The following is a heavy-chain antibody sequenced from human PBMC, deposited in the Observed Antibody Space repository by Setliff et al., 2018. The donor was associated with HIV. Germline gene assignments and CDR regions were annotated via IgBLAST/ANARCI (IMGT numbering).Heavy chain of an antibody. V-gene: IGHV1-18*01. CDR1: GYTFTNYG. CDR3: ATGLSSTDPSSNS. D-gene: IGHD1-1*01. J-gene: IGHJ4*02. CDR2: INTHNGNT. Sequence: ASVKVSCKASGYTFTNYGLSWVRQAPGQGLEWMGWINTHNGNTNSAQKFQGRVTMTTDTSTSTVYMELSSLRSDDTAVYYCATGLSSTDPSSNSWGQGTPVTVSS.